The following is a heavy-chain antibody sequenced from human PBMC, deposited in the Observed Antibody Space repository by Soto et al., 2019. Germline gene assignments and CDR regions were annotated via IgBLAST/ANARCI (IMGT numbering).Heavy chain of an antibody. CDR2: IHSSGRS. Sequence: QVRLRESGPQVVKPSATLSLNCNVSGGAFRSYFWSWIRQSPGKGLECIGNIHSSGRSNYNPSIKSPVSMSIDPSKNQFSVRLTSVTAADTAVDYCATDDPFDPWGQGMLVPASS. V-gene: IGHV4-59*01. J-gene: IGHJ5*02. CDR3: ATDDPFDP. CDR1: GGAFRSYF.